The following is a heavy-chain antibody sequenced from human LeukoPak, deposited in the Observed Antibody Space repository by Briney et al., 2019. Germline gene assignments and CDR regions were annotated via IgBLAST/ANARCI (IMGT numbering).Heavy chain of an antibody. Sequence: PSQTLSLTCTVSGGSIISGGYYWSWIRQHPGKGLEWIGYIYYSGSTYYNPSLRSRVTISVDTSKNQFSLKLSSVTAADTAVYYCARDCSSTSCYNGMDVWGQGTKVTVSS. D-gene: IGHD2-2*02. CDR3: ARDCSSTSCYNGMDV. CDR1: GGSIISGGYY. CDR2: IYYSGST. V-gene: IGHV4-31*03. J-gene: IGHJ6*02.